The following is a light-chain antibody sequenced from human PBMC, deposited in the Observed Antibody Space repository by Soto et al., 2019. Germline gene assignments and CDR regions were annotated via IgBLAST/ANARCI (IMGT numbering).Light chain of an antibody. CDR1: QNVDSNN. CDR3: QQYTGRPTT. V-gene: IGKV3-20*01. Sequence: EIVLTQSPGTLSLSPGERATLSCRASQNVDSNNLAWYQQKPGQAPRLLIYDAANRATGIPARIGGCESGTDFTLTITRLESEDSAVYFCQQYTGRPTTFGQGTRLEIK. J-gene: IGKJ5*01. CDR2: DAA.